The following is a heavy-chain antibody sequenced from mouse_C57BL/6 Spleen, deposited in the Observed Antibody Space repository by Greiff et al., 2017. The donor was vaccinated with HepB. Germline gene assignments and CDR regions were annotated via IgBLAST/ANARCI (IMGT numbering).Heavy chain of an antibody. CDR1: GYAFTNYL. J-gene: IGHJ1*01. D-gene: IGHD2-5*01. CDR3: GREVTTDFDV. V-gene: IGHV1-54*01. Sequence: QVQLKESGAELVRPGTSVKVSCKASGYAFTNYLIEWVKQRPGQGLEWIGVINPGSGGTNYNEKFKGKATLTADKSSSTAYMQLSSLTSEDSAVYFCGREVTTDFDVWGPGITGTGSS. CDR2: INPGSGGT.